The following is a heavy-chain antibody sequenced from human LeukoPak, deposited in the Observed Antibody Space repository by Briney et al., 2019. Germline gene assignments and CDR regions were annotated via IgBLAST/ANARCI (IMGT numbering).Heavy chain of an antibody. D-gene: IGHD2-2*01. CDR2: IKQDGSEK. Sequence: GGSLRLSCAASGFTFSSYWMSWVRQAPGKGLEWVANIKQDGSEKYYVDSVKGRFTISRDNAKNSLYLQMNSLRAEDTAVYHCARGKKYQLLMTFDYWGQGTLVTVSS. V-gene: IGHV3-7*03. CDR1: GFTFSSYW. CDR3: ARGKKYQLLMTFDY. J-gene: IGHJ4*02.